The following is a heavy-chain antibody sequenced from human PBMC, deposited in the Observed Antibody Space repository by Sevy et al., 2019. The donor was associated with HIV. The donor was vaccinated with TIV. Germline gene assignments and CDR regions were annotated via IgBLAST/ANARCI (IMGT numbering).Heavy chain of an antibody. CDR1: GFTFSSHA. Sequence: GGSLRLSCAASGFTFSSHAMHWVRQAPDKGLEWVAVISSEGGSKQYADSVKGRFTISRDNSKNTLYLQMNSLRPDDTALYYCARDSGYSINWSLGYWGQGTLVTVSS. V-gene: IGHV3-30-3*01. CDR3: ARDSGYSINWSLGY. J-gene: IGHJ4*02. D-gene: IGHD6-13*01. CDR2: ISSEGGSK.